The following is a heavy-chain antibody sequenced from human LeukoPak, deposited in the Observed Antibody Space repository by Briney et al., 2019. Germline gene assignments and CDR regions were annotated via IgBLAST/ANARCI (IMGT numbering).Heavy chain of an antibody. CDR3: AIEYLAAFDS. CDR1: GFTFNSYC. V-gene: IGHV3-30*03. Sequence: PGRSLRLSCTASGFTFNSYCMHWVRQAPGKGLEGVAIISHDGNNKYYADSVKGRFTISRDNSKNTLYLQMNSLRAEDTAVYYCAIEYLAAFDSWGQGTLVTVSS. CDR2: ISHDGNNK. J-gene: IGHJ5*01.